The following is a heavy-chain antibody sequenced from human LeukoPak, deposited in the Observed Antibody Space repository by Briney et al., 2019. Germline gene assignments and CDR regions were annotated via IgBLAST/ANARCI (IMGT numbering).Heavy chain of an antibody. CDR1: GFTFSNYG. D-gene: IGHD3-10*01. CDR2: IYYSGST. CDR3: AKSNGYGLVDI. Sequence: GSLRLSCAASGFTFSNYGLSWIRQPPGKGLEWIGSIYYSGSTYYNPSLKSRVTISLDTSRNQFSLKLNSVTAADTAVYYCAKSNGYGLVDIWGQGTMVTVSS. J-gene: IGHJ3*02. V-gene: IGHV4-38-2*01.